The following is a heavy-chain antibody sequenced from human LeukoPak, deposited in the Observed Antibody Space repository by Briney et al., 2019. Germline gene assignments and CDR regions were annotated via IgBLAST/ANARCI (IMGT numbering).Heavy chain of an antibody. CDR2: ISSSGSTI. V-gene: IGHV3-48*03. J-gene: IGHJ6*04. D-gene: IGHD3-10*02. Sequence: GGSVRLSCAASGFTFSSYEMNWVRQAPGKGLEWVSYISSSGSTIYYADSVKGRFTISRDNAKNSLYLQMNSLRAEDTAVYYCAELGINMIGGVWGKGTTVTISS. CDR3: AELGINMIGGV. CDR1: GFTFSSYE.